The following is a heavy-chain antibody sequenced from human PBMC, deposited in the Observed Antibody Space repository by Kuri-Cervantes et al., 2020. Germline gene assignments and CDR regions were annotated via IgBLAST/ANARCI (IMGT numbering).Heavy chain of an antibody. V-gene: IGHV3-48*01. D-gene: IGHD3-10*01. J-gene: IGHJ4*02. CDR2: ISSSSSTI. CDR1: GFTFSSYS. CDR3: ARGVIWLNADCFDY. Sequence: GESLKISCAASGFTFSSYSMNWVRQAPGKGLEWVSYISSSSSTIYYADSVKGRFTISRDNAKNSLYLQMNSLRAEDTAVYYCARGVIWLNADCFDYWGQGTLVTVSS.